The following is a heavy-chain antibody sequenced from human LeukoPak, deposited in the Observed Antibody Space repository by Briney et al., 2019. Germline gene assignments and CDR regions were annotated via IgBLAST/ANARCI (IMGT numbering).Heavy chain of an antibody. Sequence: GGSLRLSCAASGFTFSSYSMNWVRHAPGKGLEWVSFISSSSSYIYYADSVKGRFTISRDNAKNSLYLQMNSLRAEDTAVYYCARDGIGNPFDYWGQGTLVTVSS. CDR3: ARDGIGNPFDY. D-gene: IGHD4-23*01. CDR2: ISSSSSYI. J-gene: IGHJ4*02. V-gene: IGHV3-21*01. CDR1: GFTFSSYS.